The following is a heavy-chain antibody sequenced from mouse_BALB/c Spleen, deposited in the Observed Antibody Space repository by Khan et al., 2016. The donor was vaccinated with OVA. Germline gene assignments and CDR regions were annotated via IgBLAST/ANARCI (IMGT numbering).Heavy chain of an antibody. D-gene: IGHD1-1*01. Sequence: QVQLQQSGAELARPGASVKMSCKASGYTFTSYSMHWIKQRPGQGLEWIGTINPSNAYTNYNQKFKDKAQLTADKSSSTAYMQLSSLTSADSAVYCCARDFHSYGSRGALDYWGQGTSVTVSS. J-gene: IGHJ4*01. CDR3: ARDFHSYGSRGALDY. CDR2: INPSNAYT. V-gene: IGHV1-4*01. CDR1: GYTFTSYS.